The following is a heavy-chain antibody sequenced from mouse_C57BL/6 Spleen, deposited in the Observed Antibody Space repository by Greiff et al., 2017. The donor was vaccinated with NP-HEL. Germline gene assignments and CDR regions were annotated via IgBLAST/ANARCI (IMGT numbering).Heavy chain of an antibody. CDR3: ARFYYYGSSYAMDY. D-gene: IGHD1-1*01. J-gene: IGHJ4*01. Sequence: EVQLQESGPELVKPGASVKIPCKASGYTFTDYNMDWVKQSHGKSLEWIGDINPNNGGTIYNQKFKGKATLTVDKSSSTAYMELRSLTSEDTAVYYCARFYYYGSSYAMDYWGQGTSVTVSS. CDR1: GYTFTDYN. V-gene: IGHV1-18*01. CDR2: INPNNGGT.